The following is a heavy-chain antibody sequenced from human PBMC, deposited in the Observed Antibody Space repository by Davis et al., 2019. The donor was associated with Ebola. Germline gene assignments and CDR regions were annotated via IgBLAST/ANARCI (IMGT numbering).Heavy chain of an antibody. V-gene: IGHV6-1*01. D-gene: IGHD5-18*01. CDR1: GDSVSSNSAA. Sequence: MPSETLSLTCAISGDSVSSNSAAWNWIRQSPSRGFEWLGRTYYRSKWYHDYAVSVKSRITINPDTSKNQFSLQLNSVTPEDTAVYYCARDRGYSYGPTNYYYYGMDVWGQGTTVTVSS. CDR3: ARDRGYSYGPTNYYYYGMDV. J-gene: IGHJ6*02. CDR2: TYYRSKWYH.